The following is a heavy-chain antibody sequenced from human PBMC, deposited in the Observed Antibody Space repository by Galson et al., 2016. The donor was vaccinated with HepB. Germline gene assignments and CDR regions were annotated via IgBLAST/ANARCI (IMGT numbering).Heavy chain of an antibody. V-gene: IGHV1-69*13. CDR2: IIPILVTP. CDR1: GGTLSSYA. CDR3: ARVHSDSSGYPNYFDY. D-gene: IGHD3-22*01. Sequence: SVKVSCKASGGTLSSYAVNWVRQAPGQGLEWMGGIIPILVTPNYAQRVQGRMTITADESTTTVYVDLSSLTSEDTAVYFCARVHSDSSGYPNYFDYWGQGTLVTVSS. J-gene: IGHJ4*02.